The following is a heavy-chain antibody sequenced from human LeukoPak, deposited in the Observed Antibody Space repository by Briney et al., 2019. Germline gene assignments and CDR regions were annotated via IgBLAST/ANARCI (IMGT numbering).Heavy chain of an antibody. J-gene: IGHJ5*02. Sequence: GASVKVSSKASGYTFTSYDINWVRQATGQGLEWMGWMNPNSGNTGYAQKFQGRVTMTRNTSISTAYMELSSLRSEDTAVYYCARGYDFWSGYYSNNWFDPWGQGTLVTVSS. CDR1: GYTFTSYD. D-gene: IGHD3-3*01. CDR2: MNPNSGNT. V-gene: IGHV1-8*01. CDR3: ARGYDFWSGYYSNNWFDP.